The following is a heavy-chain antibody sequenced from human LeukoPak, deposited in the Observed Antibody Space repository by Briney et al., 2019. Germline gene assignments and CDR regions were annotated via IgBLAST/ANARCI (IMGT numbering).Heavy chain of an antibody. V-gene: IGHV4-30-2*01. J-gene: IGHJ3*02. D-gene: IGHD3-22*01. CDR3: ARGEYYYDSSGYYYSAFDI. CDR2: IYHSGST. Sequence: SETLSLTCAVSGGSISSGGYSWSWIRQPPGKGLEWIGYIYHSGSTYYNPSLKSRVTISVDRSKNQFSLKLSSVTAADTVVYYCARGEYYYDSSGYYYSAFDIWGQGTMVTVSS. CDR1: GGSISSGGYS.